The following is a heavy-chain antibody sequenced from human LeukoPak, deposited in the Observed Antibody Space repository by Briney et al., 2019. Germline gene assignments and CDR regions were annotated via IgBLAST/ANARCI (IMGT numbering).Heavy chain of an antibody. CDR3: ARGGFGESSPSYYYGMDV. Sequence: ASVKVSCKASGYTFTSYYMHWVRQAPGQGLEWMGIINPRGGSTNYAQKFQGRVTITADKSTSTAYMELSSLRSEDTAVYYCARGGFGESSPSYYYGMDVWGQGTTVTVSS. D-gene: IGHD3-10*01. V-gene: IGHV1-46*01. J-gene: IGHJ6*02. CDR2: INPRGGST. CDR1: GYTFTSYY.